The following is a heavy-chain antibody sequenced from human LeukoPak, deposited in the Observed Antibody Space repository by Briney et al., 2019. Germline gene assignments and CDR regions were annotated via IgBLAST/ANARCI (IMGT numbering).Heavy chain of an antibody. Sequence: SETLSLTCAVYGGSFSGYYWSWIRRPPGKGLEWIGEINHSGSTNYNPSLKSRVTISVDTSKNQFSLKLSSVTAADTAVYYCARYCSGGSCYHNWFDPWGQGTLVTVSS. CDR2: INHSGST. CDR3: ARYCSGGSCYHNWFDP. V-gene: IGHV4-34*01. J-gene: IGHJ5*02. CDR1: GGSFSGYY. D-gene: IGHD2-15*01.